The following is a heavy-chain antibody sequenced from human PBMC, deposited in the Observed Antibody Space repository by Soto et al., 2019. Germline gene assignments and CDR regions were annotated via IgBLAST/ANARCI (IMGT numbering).Heavy chain of an antibody. CDR1: GLTVSSYS. V-gene: IGHV3-23*01. CDR3: ARWRYGSGRYYNVP. Sequence: PXESLTLLCAASGLTVSSYSRSWVPQAPGKGLEWGSAISCSGGSTYYADSVKGRFTISRDNSKNTLYLQMNSLRAEDTAVYYCARWRYGSGRYYNVPWGQGPLVTVSS. D-gene: IGHD3-10*01. J-gene: IGHJ4*02. CDR2: ISCSGGST.